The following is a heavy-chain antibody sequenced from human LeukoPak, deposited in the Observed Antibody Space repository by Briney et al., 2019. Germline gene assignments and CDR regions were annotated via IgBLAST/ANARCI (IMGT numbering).Heavy chain of an antibody. CDR2: IGGGGIT. J-gene: IGHJ3*02. Sequence: PGGSLRLSCAASGFTFSSHVMNWVRQAPGKGLEWVSGIGGGGITFYPHSVRGRFTISRDNSKNTLYLQMNNLRAEDTALYYCAKDFQGQIPDAFDIWGQGTLVTVSS. D-gene: IGHD2-21*01. V-gene: IGHV3-23*01. CDR1: GFTFSSHV. CDR3: AKDFQGQIPDAFDI.